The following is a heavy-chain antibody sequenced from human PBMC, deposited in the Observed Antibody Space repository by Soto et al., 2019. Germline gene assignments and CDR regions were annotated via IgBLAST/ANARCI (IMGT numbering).Heavy chain of an antibody. CDR1: GGSFSGYY. CDR2: INHSGST. Sequence: PSETLSLTCAVYGGSFSGYYWSWIRQPPGKGLEWIGEINHSGSTNYNPSLKSRVTISVDTSKNQFSLKLSSVTAADTAVYYCARGLTYYDYIWGSRPYFDYWGQGTLVTVSS. V-gene: IGHV4-34*01. D-gene: IGHD3-16*01. J-gene: IGHJ4*02. CDR3: ARGLTYYDYIWGSRPYFDY.